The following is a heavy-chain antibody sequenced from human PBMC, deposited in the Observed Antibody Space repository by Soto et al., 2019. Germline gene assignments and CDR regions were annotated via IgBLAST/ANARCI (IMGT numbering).Heavy chain of an antibody. D-gene: IGHD3-3*01. V-gene: IGHV3-23*01. CDR1: GFTFSSYA. CDR2: ISGSGGST. Sequence: EVQLLESGGGLVQPGGSLRLSCAASGFTFSSYAMSWVRQAPGKGLEWVSAISGSGGSTYYADSVKGRFTISRDNSKNTLYLQMNSLRADDTAVYYCTKTRGTIFGGVAAYYYYYMDVWGKGTTVTVSS. CDR3: TKTRGTIFGGVAAYYYYYMDV. J-gene: IGHJ6*03.